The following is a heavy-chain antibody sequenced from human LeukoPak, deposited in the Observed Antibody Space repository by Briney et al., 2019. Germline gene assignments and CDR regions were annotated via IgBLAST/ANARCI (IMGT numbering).Heavy chain of an antibody. J-gene: IGHJ4*02. Sequence: SGTLSLTCTVSGGSIRSTSYYWSWIRQPPGKGLEWIEEINHSGSTNYNPSLKSRVTISVDTSKNQFSLKLSSVTAADTAVYYCARGSYGSGSYFDYWGQGTLVTVSS. D-gene: IGHD3-10*01. CDR2: INHSGST. CDR3: ARGSYGSGSYFDY. V-gene: IGHV4-39*07. CDR1: GGSIRSTSYY.